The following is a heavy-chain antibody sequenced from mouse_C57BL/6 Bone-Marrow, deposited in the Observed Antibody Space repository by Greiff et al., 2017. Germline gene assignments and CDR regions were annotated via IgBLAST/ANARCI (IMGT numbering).Heavy chain of an antibody. CDR3: ARRGAYYGSGQPAWFAY. Sequence: QVQLQQSGAELARPGASVKMSCKASGYTFTSYTMHWVKQRPGQGLEWIGYINPGSGYTKYNQKFKDKATLTADKSSSTAYMQLSSLTSEDSAVYYCARRGAYYGSGQPAWFAYWGQGTLVTVSA. D-gene: IGHD1-1*01. J-gene: IGHJ3*01. V-gene: IGHV1-4*01. CDR1: GYTFTSYT. CDR2: INPGSGYT.